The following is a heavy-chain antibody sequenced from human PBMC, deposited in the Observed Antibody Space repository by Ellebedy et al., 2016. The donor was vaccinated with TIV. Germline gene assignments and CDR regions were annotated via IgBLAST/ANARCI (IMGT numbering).Heavy chain of an antibody. CDR3: ARDGGVYVISWWFDP. D-gene: IGHD5-12*01. V-gene: IGHV3-23*01. Sequence: GGSLRLXXAASGFTFSSYAMSWVRQAPGKGLEWVSAISGSGGSTYYADSVKGRFTISRDNSKNTLYLQMNSLRAEDTAVYYCARDGGVYVISWWFDPWGQGTLVTVSS. CDR1: GFTFSSYA. J-gene: IGHJ5*02. CDR2: ISGSGGST.